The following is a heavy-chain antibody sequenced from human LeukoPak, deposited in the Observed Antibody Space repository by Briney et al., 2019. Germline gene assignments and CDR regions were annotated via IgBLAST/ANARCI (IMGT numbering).Heavy chain of an antibody. Sequence: PGGSLRLSCVASGFTFSNYWMHWVRQVPGRGLVWVSQIDNGGSSTSYADSVKGRFTMSRDNAKNTLYLQMSSLRAEDTAIYYCGRGSGWYCSSGMCHTGDFDYWGQGTLVTVSS. CDR1: GFTFSNYW. J-gene: IGHJ4*02. CDR3: GRGSGWYCSSGMCHTGDFDY. D-gene: IGHD2-15*01. V-gene: IGHV3-74*01. CDR2: IDNGGSST.